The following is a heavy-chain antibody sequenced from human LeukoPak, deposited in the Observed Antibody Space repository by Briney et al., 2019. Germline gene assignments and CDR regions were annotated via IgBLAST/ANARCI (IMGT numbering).Heavy chain of an antibody. Sequence: GASVKVSCKASGCTFTSYGISWVRQAPGQGLEWMGWISAYNGNTNYAQKLQGRVTMTTDTSTSTAYMELRSLRSDDTAVYYCARDPGLLWFGELPANWFDPWGQGTLVTVSS. V-gene: IGHV1-18*01. CDR3: ARDPGLLWFGELPANWFDP. CDR1: GCTFTSYG. D-gene: IGHD3-10*01. J-gene: IGHJ5*02. CDR2: ISAYNGNT.